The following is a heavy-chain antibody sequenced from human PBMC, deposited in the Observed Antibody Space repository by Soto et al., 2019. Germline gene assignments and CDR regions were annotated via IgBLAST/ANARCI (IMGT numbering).Heavy chain of an antibody. V-gene: IGHV1-69*13. CDR2: IIPIFGTA. CDR1: GGTFSSYA. CDR3: ASSSNYDSSGYYPPLDYYYGMDV. Sequence: SVKVSCKASGGTFSSYAISWVRQAPGQGLEWMGGIIPIFGTANYAQKFQGRVTITADESTSTAYMELSSLRSEDTAVYYCASSSNYDSSGYYPPLDYYYGMDVWGQGTTVTVSS. D-gene: IGHD3-22*01. J-gene: IGHJ6*02.